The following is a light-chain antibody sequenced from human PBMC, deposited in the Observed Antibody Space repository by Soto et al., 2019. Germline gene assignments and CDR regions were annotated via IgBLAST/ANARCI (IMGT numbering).Light chain of an antibody. V-gene: IGLV2-14*01. J-gene: IGLJ3*02. CDR1: SSDIGAYNY. CDR3: VAWDDSLSGWV. Sequence: QSALTQPASVSGSPGQSITISCTGTSSDIGAYNYVSWYQQHPGKAPKLMIYEVSYRPSGISNRFSGSKSDTTASLTISGLRSEDEADYYCVAWDDSLSGWVFGGGTKLTVL. CDR2: EVS.